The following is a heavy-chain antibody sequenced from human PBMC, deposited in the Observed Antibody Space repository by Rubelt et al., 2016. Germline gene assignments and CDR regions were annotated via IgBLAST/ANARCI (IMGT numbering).Heavy chain of an antibody. CDR1: GFTFSSYS. Sequence: EVQLVESGGGLVKPGGSLRLSCAASGFTFSSYSMNWVRQAPGKGLEWVSSISSSSSYMYYADSVKGRCTISGDKAKNSLYLQMNSLRAEDTAVYYCARSNGDYLSAEAFDIWVQGPMVTFSS. J-gene: IGHJ3*02. CDR3: ARSNGDYLSAEAFDI. D-gene: IGHD4-17*01. CDR2: ISSSSSYM. V-gene: IGHV3-21*06.